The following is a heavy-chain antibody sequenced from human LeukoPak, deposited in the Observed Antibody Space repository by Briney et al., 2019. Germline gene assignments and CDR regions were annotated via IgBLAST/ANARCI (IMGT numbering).Heavy chain of an antibody. V-gene: IGHV1-69*05. CDR3: AGVVTAMVFYYYYMDV. D-gene: IGHD5-18*01. Sequence: SVKVSCKASGGTFSSYAISWVRQAPGQGLEWMGRIIPIFGTANYAQKFQGRVTITTDESTSTAYMELSSLRSEDTAVYYCAGVVTAMVFYYYYMDVWGKGTTVTVSS. J-gene: IGHJ6*03. CDR2: IIPIFGTA. CDR1: GGTFSSYA.